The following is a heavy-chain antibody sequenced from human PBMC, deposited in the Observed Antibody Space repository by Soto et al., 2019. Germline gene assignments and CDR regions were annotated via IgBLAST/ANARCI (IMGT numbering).Heavy chain of an antibody. CDR1: GFTLSSYW. CDR3: ARVGRWELLRSRRGELWFDP. CDR2: TRQDGGQS. D-gene: IGHD1-26*01. J-gene: IGHJ5*02. Sequence: LRLSCEASGFTLSSYWMSWIRQAPGKGLEWVANTRQDGGQSYLVDSVQGRFTISRDNAKNSVYLQMNSLRAEDTAVYYCARVGRWELLRSRRGELWFDPWGQGTLVTVSS. V-gene: IGHV3-7*01.